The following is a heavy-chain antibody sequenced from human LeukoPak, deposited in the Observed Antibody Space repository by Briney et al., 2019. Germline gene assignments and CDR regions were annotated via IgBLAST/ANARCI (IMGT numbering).Heavy chain of an antibody. V-gene: IGHV3-23*01. CDR1: GFTFSNFP. CDR3: VSFYETY. Sequence: RPGGSLRLSCAASGFTFSNFPMTWVRQAPGKGLEAFSSISGSGGDTYYKDSVKGRFTISKDNAKNTVYLQMNNLRAEDTAVYYCVSFYETYWGRGTLVTVSS. CDR2: ISGSGGDT. J-gene: IGHJ4*02. D-gene: IGHD2-2*01.